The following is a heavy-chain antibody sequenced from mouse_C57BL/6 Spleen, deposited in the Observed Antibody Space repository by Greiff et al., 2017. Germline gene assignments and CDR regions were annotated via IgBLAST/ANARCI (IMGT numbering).Heavy chain of an antibody. CDR3: ARGAQARMDY. CDR2: ISYDGSN. D-gene: IGHD3-2*02. CDR1: GYSITSGYY. J-gene: IGHJ4*01. Sequence: VQLQQSGPGLVKPSQSLSLTCSVTGYSITSGYYWNWIRQFPGNKLEWMGYISYDGSNNYNPSLKNRISITRDTSKNQFFLKLNSVTTEDTATYYCARGAQARMDYWGQGNSVTVSS. V-gene: IGHV3-6*01.